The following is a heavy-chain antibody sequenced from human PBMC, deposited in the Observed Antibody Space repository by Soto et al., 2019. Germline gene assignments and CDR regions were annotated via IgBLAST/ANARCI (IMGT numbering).Heavy chain of an antibody. CDR2: INPNSGAT. Sequence: GASVNVSFKASGYTFTGYYVHWVRQAPGQGLEWVGWINPNSGATTYAQKFQGRVTMTRDTAIITAHMELSRLRSDDTAMYYCAGDMVSTIGYFDYWGQGTLVTVSS. D-gene: IGHD5-12*01. J-gene: IGHJ4*02. V-gene: IGHV1-2*02. CDR1: GYTFTGYY. CDR3: AGDMVSTIGYFDY.